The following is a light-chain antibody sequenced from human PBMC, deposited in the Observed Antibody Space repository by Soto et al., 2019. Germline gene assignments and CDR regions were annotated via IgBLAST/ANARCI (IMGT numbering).Light chain of an antibody. J-gene: IGKJ3*01. CDR3: QQRTNWPPFT. V-gene: IGKV3-11*01. CDR2: DAS. CDR1: QSVSIY. Sequence: EIVLTQSPATLSLSPGERATLSCRASQSVSIYLAWYQQKPGQAPRLLIYDASNRATGIPARFSGSGSGTDFTLTISSLEPEDFAVYYCQQRTNWPPFTFGPGTKVDIK.